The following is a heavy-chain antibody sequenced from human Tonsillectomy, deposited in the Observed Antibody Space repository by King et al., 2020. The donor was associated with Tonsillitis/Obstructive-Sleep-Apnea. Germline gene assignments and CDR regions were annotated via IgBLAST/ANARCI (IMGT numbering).Heavy chain of an antibody. CDR1: GGSISSYY. CDR2: IYYSGSN. Sequence: QLQESGPGLVKPSETLSLTCTVSGGSISSYYWSWIRQPPGKGLEWVGYIYYSGSNNYNTSLKSRVTISVDTSKNQFSLKLSSVTAADTAVYYCAGAEGLRYFDWLTYWGQGTLVTVSS. J-gene: IGHJ4*02. CDR3: AGAEGLRYFDWLTY. D-gene: IGHD3-9*01. V-gene: IGHV4-59*01.